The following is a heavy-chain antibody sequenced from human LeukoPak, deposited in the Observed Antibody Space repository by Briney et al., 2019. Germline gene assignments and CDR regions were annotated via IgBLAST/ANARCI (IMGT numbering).Heavy chain of an antibody. CDR1: GGTFSSYA. Sequence: SVKVSCKASGGTFSSYAISWVRQAPGQGLEWMGGIIPIFGAANYAQKFQGRVTITADESTSTAYMELSSLRSEDTAVYYCARDGCDSSGYTSNWFDPWGQGTLVTVSS. CDR3: ARDGCDSSGYTSNWFDP. CDR2: IIPIFGAA. V-gene: IGHV1-69*13. J-gene: IGHJ5*02. D-gene: IGHD3-22*01.